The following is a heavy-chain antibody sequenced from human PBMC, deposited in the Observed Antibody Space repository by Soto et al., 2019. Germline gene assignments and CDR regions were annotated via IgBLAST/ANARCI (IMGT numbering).Heavy chain of an antibody. Sequence: QVQLVESGGGVVQPGRSLRLSCAASGFTFSSYAMHWVRQAPGKGLEWVAVISYDGSNKYYADSVKGRFTISRDNSKNTLYLKMNSLRAEDTAVYYCARGPPDLRFLEWLLSGMDVWGQGTTVTVSS. CDR1: GFTFSSYA. D-gene: IGHD3-3*01. J-gene: IGHJ6*02. CDR3: ARGPPDLRFLEWLLSGMDV. V-gene: IGHV3-30-3*01. CDR2: ISYDGSNK.